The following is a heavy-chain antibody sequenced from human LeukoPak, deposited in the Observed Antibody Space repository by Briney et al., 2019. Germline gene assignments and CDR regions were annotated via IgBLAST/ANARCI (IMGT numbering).Heavy chain of an antibody. CDR2: IYYSGST. D-gene: IGHD6-19*01. V-gene: IGHV4-39*01. Sequence: SETLSLTCTVSGGSISSSSYYWGWIRQPPGKGLEWIGSIYYSGSTYYNPSLKSRVTISVDTSKNQFSLKLSPVTAADTAVYYCATAPSQHSSGWYDTIFDPWGQGTLVTVSS. CDR1: GGSISSSSYY. CDR3: ATAPSQHSSGWYDTIFDP. J-gene: IGHJ5*02.